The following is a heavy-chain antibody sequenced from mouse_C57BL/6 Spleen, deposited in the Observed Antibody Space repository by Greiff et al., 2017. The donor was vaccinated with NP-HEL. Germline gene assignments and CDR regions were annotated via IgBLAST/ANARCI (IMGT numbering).Heavy chain of an antibody. V-gene: IGHV5-4*01. CDR2: ISDGGSYT. J-gene: IGHJ2*01. CDR3: ARGWDVDY. CDR1: GFTFSSYA. Sequence: EVQLVESGGGLVKPGGSLKLSCAASGFTFSSYAMSWVRQTPEKRLEWVATISDGGSYTYYPDNVKGRFTISRDNAKNNLYLQMSHLKSEDTAMYYCARGWDVDYWGQGTTLTVSS. D-gene: IGHD4-1*01.